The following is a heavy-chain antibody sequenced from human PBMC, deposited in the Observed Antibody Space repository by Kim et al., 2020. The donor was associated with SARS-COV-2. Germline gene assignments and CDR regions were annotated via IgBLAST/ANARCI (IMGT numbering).Heavy chain of an antibody. J-gene: IGHJ4*02. D-gene: IGHD6-13*01. CDR3: ARAPTRDIAAAAHIRY. V-gene: IGHV3-33*01. Sequence: GGSLRLSCAASGFTFSSYGMHWVRQAPGKGLEWVAFIWYDGSNKYYEDSLKGRFTISRDNSKNTLYLQMNSLRAEDTAVYYCARAPTRDIAAAAHIRYWGRGTLVTVSS. CDR2: IWYDGSNK. CDR1: GFTFSSYG.